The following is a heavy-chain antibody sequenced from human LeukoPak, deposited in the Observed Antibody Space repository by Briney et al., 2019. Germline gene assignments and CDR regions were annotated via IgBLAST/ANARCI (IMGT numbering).Heavy chain of an antibody. CDR2: ISSSGGNI. D-gene: IGHD5-24*01. V-gene: IGHV3-23*01. CDR3: AKDPERWLQLRLGFSD. Sequence: GGSLRLSCAASGFTFSSYGMSWVRQAPGKGLEWVSGISSSGGNIYYADSVKGRFTISRDNSKNTLYLQMNSLRAEDTAVYYCAKDPERWLQLRLGFSDWGQGTLVTVSS. J-gene: IGHJ4*02. CDR1: GFTFSSYG.